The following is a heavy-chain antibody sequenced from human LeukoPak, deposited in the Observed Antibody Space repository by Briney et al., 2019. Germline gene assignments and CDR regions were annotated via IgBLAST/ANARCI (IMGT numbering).Heavy chain of an antibody. CDR2: ISDSGSNI. V-gene: IGHV3-11*04. J-gene: IGHJ3*02. CDR3: ARAKFDSSGYYYRGFDI. Sequence: NPGGSLRLSCAASGFIFSDYYMGWIRQAPGRGLEWVSYISDSGSNIYYTDSVKGRFTMSRDNAKKSLYLQMNSLRAEDTAVYYCARAKFDSSGYYYRGFDIWGQGTMVTVSS. D-gene: IGHD3-22*01. CDR1: GFIFSDYY.